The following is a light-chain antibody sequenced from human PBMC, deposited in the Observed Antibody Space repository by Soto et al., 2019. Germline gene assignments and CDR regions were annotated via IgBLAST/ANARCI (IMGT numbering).Light chain of an antibody. Sequence: EIVLTQSPGTLSLSPGERATLSCRASQSVSSSYLAWYQQKPGQAPRLLIYGASSRATGIPDRFSGSGSGTDFTLTISRLEPEDFAVYYCQQYGSSPNTFDQGTRLAI. CDR1: QSVSSSY. V-gene: IGKV3-20*01. J-gene: IGKJ5*01. CDR2: GAS. CDR3: QQYGSSPNT.